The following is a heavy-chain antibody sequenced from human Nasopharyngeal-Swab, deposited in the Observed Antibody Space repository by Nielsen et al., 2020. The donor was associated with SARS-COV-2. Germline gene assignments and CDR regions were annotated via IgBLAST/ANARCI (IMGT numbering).Heavy chain of an antibody. V-gene: IGHV1-69*01. CDR3: ARGGRTRIQLWQGPPYGMDV. Sequence: WVRQAPGQGLEWMGGIIPIFGTANYAQKFQGRVTITADESTSTAYMELSSLRSEDTAAYYCARGGRTRIQLWQGPPYGMDVWGQGTTVTVSS. CDR2: IIPIFGTA. D-gene: IGHD5-18*01. J-gene: IGHJ6*02.